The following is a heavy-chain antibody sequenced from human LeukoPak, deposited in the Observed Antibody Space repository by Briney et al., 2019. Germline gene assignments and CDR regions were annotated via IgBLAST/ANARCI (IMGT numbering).Heavy chain of an antibody. V-gene: IGHV4-61*02. Sequence: SETLSLTCTVSGGSISSGSYYWSWIRQPAGKGPEWIGRIYTIGSTNYNPSLKSRVTISVDTSKNQFSLKLSSVTAADTAVFYCARCYFIATRLLWFDPWGQGSLVTVSS. CDR1: GGSISSGSYY. J-gene: IGHJ5*02. CDR2: IYTIGST. D-gene: IGHD6-6*01. CDR3: ARCYFIATRLLWFDP.